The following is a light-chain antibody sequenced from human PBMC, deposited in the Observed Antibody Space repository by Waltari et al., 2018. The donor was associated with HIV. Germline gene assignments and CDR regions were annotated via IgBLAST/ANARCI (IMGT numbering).Light chain of an antibody. V-gene: IGLV1-51*01. CDR2: DNK. J-gene: IGLJ2*01. CDR3: GTWDSSLSAVV. Sequence: QSVLPQPPSVSAAPGQMVTISCSGSSSNIGSNYFSWYQQLPGTAPKLLIYDNKGRPSGIPDRFSASKSVTSVALDITGLQTGDEGDYYCGTWDSSLSAVVFGGGTKLTVL. CDR1: SSNIGSNY.